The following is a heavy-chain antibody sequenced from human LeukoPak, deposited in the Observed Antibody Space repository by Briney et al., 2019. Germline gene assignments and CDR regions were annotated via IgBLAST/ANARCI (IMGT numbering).Heavy chain of an antibody. Sequence: PGGSLRLSCAASGFTFSSYGMHWVRQAPGKGLEWVAVISYDGSNKYYADSVKGRFTISRDNSKNTLYLQMNSLRAEDTAVYYCARTVSGFPFDYWGQGTLVTVSS. CDR3: ARTVSGFPFDY. CDR1: GFTFSSYG. J-gene: IGHJ4*02. V-gene: IGHV3-30*19. CDR2: ISYDGSNK. D-gene: IGHD3-22*01.